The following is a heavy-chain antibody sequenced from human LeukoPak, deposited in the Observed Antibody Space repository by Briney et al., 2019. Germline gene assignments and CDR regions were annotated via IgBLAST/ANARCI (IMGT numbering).Heavy chain of an antibody. V-gene: IGHV3-21*04. CDR1: GFTFSTYS. J-gene: IGHJ5*02. CDR2: ISPDSNYK. Sequence: NPGESLRLSCAASGFTFSTYSMNWLRLAPGKGLEWVSSISPDSNYKYYVDSVKGRLTISRDNAKSSLYLQMNSLRAEDTALYYCAKDFYYYDSSGYYGIWAWGQGTLVTVSS. CDR3: AKDFYYYDSSGYYGIWA. D-gene: IGHD3-22*01.